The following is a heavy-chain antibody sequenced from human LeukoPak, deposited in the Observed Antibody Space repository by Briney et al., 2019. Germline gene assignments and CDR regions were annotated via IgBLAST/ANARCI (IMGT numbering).Heavy chain of an antibody. J-gene: IGHJ4*02. D-gene: IGHD6-19*01. CDR3: ARAYSSVASCDY. CDR2: ISSDSRTI. V-gene: IGHV3-48*04. CDR1: GFTFSSYS. Sequence: GGSLRLSCAASGFTFSSYSMNWVRQAPGKGLEWVSYISSDSRTIYYADSVKGRFTISRDNAKNSLYLQMNSLRAEDTAVYYCARAYSSVASCDYWGQGTLVTVSS.